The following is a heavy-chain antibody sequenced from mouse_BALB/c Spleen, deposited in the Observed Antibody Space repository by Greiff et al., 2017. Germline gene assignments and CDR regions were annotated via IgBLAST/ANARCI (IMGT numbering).Heavy chain of an antibody. J-gene: IGHJ3*01. V-gene: IGHV3-6*02. CDR1: GYSITSGYY. Sequence: ESGPGLVKPSQSLSLTCSVTGYSITSGYYWNWIRQFPGNKLEWMGYISYDGSNNYNPSLKNRISITRDTSKNQFFLKLNSVTTEDTATYYCARGEDDSSGYVTYWGQGTLVTVSA. CDR3: ARGEDDSSGYVTY. D-gene: IGHD3-2*01. CDR2: ISYDGSN.